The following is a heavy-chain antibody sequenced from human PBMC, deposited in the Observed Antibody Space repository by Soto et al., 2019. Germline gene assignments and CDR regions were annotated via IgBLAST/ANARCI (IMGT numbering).Heavy chain of an antibody. CDR1: GYTFTSYA. CDR2: INAGNGNT. CDR3: GKSSGLNWFGP. V-gene: IGHV1-3*01. Sequence: ASVKVSCKASGYTFTSYAMHWVRQAPGQRLEWMGWINAGNGNTKYSQKFQGRVTITRDTSASTAYMELSSLRSEDTAVYYCGKSSGLNWFGPWGEATLVTVSS. D-gene: IGHD3-10*01. J-gene: IGHJ5*02.